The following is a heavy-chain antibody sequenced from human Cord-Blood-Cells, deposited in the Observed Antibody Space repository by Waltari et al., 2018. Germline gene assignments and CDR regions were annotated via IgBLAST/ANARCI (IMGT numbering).Heavy chain of an antibody. CDR3: ATGRVGADAFDI. CDR1: GYTLTELS. D-gene: IGHD1-26*01. CDR2: FDPEDGET. J-gene: IGHJ3*02. Sequence: QVQLVQSGAEVKKPGASVKVSCKVSGYTLTELSMHWVRQAPGNGLEWMGGFDPEDGETIYAQKFQDRVTMTEDTSTDPAYMELSSLGSEDTAVYYCATGRVGADAFDIWGQGTMVTVSS. V-gene: IGHV1-24*01.